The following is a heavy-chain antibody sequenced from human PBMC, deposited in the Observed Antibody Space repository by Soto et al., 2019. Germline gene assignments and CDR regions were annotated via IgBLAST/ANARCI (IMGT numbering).Heavy chain of an antibody. V-gene: IGHV1-58*01. Sequence: ASVKVSCKASGFTFTSSAVQWVRQARGQRLEWIGWIVVGSGNTNYAQKFQERVTITRDMSTSTAYMELSSLRSEDTAVYYCAADPSIYGENDYWGQGTLVTVSS. D-gene: IGHD4-4*01. CDR3: AADPSIYGENDY. CDR2: IVVGSGNT. J-gene: IGHJ4*02. CDR1: GFTFTSSA.